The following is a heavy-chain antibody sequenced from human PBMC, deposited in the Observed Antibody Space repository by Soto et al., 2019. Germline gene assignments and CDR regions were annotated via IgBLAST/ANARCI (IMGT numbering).Heavy chain of an antibody. V-gene: IGHV3-21*03. Sequence: EVRLVESGGGLVKSGGSLRLSCSASGFTFSTYTMNWVRQAPGRGLEWVSNIDRFGSYSWYVDSAQGRFTISRDNAKNSLYLQMNSLRAEDTAVYYCARVGSTFVRGRIGGVHYGLDVWGQGTTVTVSS. CDR1: GFTFSTYT. CDR3: ARVGSTFVRGRIGGVHYGLDV. D-gene: IGHD3-10*01. J-gene: IGHJ6*02. CDR2: IDRFGSYS.